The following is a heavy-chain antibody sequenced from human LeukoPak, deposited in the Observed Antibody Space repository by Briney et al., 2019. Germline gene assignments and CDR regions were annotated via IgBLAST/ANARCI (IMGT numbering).Heavy chain of an antibody. V-gene: IGHV4-61*02. D-gene: IGHD5-18*01. CDR1: GGSISSGGYY. CDR3: AREGYSYGYDY. J-gene: IGHJ4*02. Sequence: SQTLSLTCTVSGGSISSGGYYWSWIRQPAGKGLEWIGRIYTSGSTNYNPSLKSRVTISVDTSKNQFSLKLSSVTAADTAVYYCAREGYSYGYDYWGQGTLVTVSS. CDR2: IYTSGST.